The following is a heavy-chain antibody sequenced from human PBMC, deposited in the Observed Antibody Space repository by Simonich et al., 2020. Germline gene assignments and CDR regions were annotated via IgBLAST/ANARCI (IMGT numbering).Heavy chain of an antibody. CDR1: GFTFSSYA. Sequence: QVQLVESGGGVVQPGRSLRLSCAASGFTFSSYAMNWVRQAPGKGLEWMAVISYDGRNKYYAETVKGRFTISRDNSKNTLYLQMNSLRAEDTAVYYCARDLSKNGEAAAGYYFDYWGQGTLVTVSS. J-gene: IGHJ4*02. CDR3: ARDLSKNGEAAAGYYFDY. D-gene: IGHD6-13*01. CDR2: ISYDGRNK. V-gene: IGHV3-30*07.